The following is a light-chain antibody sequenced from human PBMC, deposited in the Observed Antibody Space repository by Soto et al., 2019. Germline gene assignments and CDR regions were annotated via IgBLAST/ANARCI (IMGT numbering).Light chain of an antibody. CDR1: QGIRND. V-gene: IGKV1-6*01. CDR3: LQDYTYPRT. J-gene: IGKJ1*01. Sequence: AIQMTQSPSSLSASVGDRVNITCRASQGIRNDLAWYQQRPEAAPKLLIFASSNLQTGVPSRFRGSGSGTDFTLTISSLLPDDFATYYCLQDYTYPRTFGQGTKVEI. CDR2: ASS.